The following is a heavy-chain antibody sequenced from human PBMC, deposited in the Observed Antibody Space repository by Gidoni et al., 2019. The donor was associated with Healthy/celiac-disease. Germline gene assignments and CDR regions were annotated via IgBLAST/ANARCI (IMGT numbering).Heavy chain of an antibody. CDR2: IKSKTDGGTT. J-gene: IGHJ6*03. CDR1: GFTISNAW. D-gene: IGHD1-26*01. Sequence: EVQLVESGGGLVKPGGSLRLSCAASGFTISNAWMSWVRQAPGKGLEWVGRIKSKTDGGTTDYAAPVKGRFTISRDDSKNTLYLQMNSLKTEDTAVYYCTTPWVSSGVDYYYYMDVWGKGTTVTVSS. V-gene: IGHV3-15*01. CDR3: TTPWVSSGVDYYYYMDV.